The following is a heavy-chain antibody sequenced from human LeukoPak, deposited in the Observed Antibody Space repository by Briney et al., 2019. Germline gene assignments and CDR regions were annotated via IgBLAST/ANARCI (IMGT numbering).Heavy chain of an antibody. Sequence: ASVKVSCKASGYTFTGYYMHWVRQAPGQGLEWMGWINPNSSGTNYAQKFQGRVTVTRDTSISTAYMELSRLRSDDTAVYYCARIVAETYYDFWSGYSILDYWGQGTLVTVSS. CDR1: GYTFTGYY. CDR3: ARIVAETYYDFWSGYSILDY. CDR2: INPNSSGT. D-gene: IGHD3-3*01. V-gene: IGHV1-2*02. J-gene: IGHJ4*02.